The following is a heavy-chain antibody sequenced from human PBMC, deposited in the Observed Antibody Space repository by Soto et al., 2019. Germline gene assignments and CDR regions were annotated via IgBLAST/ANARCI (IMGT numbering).Heavy chain of an antibody. D-gene: IGHD3-3*01. CDR1: GYTFTSYG. CDR2: ISAYNGNT. V-gene: IGHV1-18*01. CDR3: ARDRSGFWSGFNWFDP. J-gene: IGHJ5*02. Sequence: ASVKVSCKASGYTFTSYGISWVRQAPGQGLEWMGWISAYNGNTNYAQKLQGRVTMTTDTSTSTAYMELRSLRSDDTVVYFFARDRSGFWSGFNWFDPWGQGTLVTVSS.